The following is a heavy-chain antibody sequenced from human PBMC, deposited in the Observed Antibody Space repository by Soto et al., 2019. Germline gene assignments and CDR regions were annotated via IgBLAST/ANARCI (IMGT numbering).Heavy chain of an antibody. CDR2: INPATGAA. V-gene: IGHV1-2*02. J-gene: IGHJ3*02. CDR3: ARGGGVGVAGSAAFDM. CDR1: GYHVTAYY. D-gene: IGHD3-3*01. Sequence: QLHLVQSGAVVKKPGASVTVSCSASGYHVTAYYMHWVRQAPGRGLEWMGGINPATGAAKYTQTFQGRVTMTRDTSTSTVFMELSGLTSEATAVFYCARGGGVGVAGSAAFDMWGQGTLVTVSS.